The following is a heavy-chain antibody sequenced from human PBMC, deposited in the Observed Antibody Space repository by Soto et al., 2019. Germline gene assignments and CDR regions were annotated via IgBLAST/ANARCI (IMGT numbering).Heavy chain of an antibody. Sequence: PRRSCASSVFIFADCAMIWFLQKSVNGLECVGFITSRRYGGTAEYAASVKGGCTSSRDDAKSIAYLQMNSLKTEDTAVYYCTRLGRDGYTTPFEYWGQGALVTVSS. J-gene: IGHJ4*02. CDR2: ITSRRYGGTA. CDR1: VFIFADCA. D-gene: IGHD6-25*01. V-gene: IGHV3-49*03. CDR3: TRLGRDGYTTPFEY.